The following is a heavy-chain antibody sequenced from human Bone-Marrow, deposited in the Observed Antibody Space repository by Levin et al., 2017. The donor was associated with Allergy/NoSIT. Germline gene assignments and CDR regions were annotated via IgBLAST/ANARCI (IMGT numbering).Heavy chain of an antibody. D-gene: IGHD2-21*01. J-gene: IGHJ6*02. CDR2: ISYAGST. Sequence: TSETLSLTCSVSGASLSSADYNWAWIRQSPGKGLEWIGTISYAGSTNYNPSLKSRVTISRDTSENKFSLNLSSVTAADPAVYYCARVAVSENYGMDVWGQGATVTVSS. CDR1: GASLSSADYN. CDR3: ARVAVSENYGMDV. V-gene: IGHV4-39*07.